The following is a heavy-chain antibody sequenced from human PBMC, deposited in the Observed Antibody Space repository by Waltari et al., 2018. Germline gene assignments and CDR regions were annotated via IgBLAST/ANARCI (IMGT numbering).Heavy chain of an antibody. J-gene: IGHJ5*02. V-gene: IGHV1-18*01. CDR1: GYAFSDYG. CDR2: ISAYNDKT. Sequence: QVLLVQSGPEVKKPGASVKVSCKTSGYAFSDYGMNGVRQAPGQGLEWMGWISAYNDKTDYAQKFQGRVTMTIDKSTTTAYMELRSLRADDTAVYYCARDPHEFWSSYFFDAWGQGTLVTVSS. CDR3: ARDPHEFWSSYFFDA. D-gene: IGHD3-3*01.